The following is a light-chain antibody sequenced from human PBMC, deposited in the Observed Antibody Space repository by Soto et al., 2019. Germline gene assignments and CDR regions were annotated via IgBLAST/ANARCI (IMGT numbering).Light chain of an antibody. CDR2: DAS. CDR3: QQYNSYGT. J-gene: IGKJ2*01. Sequence: DIQMTQSPSTLSASVGDRVTITCRASQSIGSSLAWYQQKPGKGPKLLIYDASTLESAVPSRFSGSGFGTEFPLTISLLQPDDLATYYCQQYNSYGTFGQGTKLEIK. V-gene: IGKV1-5*01. CDR1: QSIGSS.